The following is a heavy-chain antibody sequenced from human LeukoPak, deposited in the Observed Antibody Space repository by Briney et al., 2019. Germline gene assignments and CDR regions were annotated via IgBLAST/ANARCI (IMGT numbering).Heavy chain of an antibody. D-gene: IGHD3-10*01. V-gene: IGHV4-59*01. Sequence: SETLSLTCTVSGGSISSYYWSWIRQPPGKGLEWIGYIYYSGSTNYNPSLKSRATISVDTPKNQFSLKLTSVTAADTALYYCASPGREYNYGSFDYWGQGTLVTVSS. J-gene: IGHJ4*02. CDR1: GGSISSYY. CDR2: IYYSGST. CDR3: ASPGREYNYGSFDY.